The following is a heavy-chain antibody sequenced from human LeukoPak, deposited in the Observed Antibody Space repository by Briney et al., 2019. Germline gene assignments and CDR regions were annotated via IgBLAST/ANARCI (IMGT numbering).Heavy chain of an antibody. V-gene: IGHV3-30*02. CDR3: AKESDYGDFPGD. D-gene: IGHD4-17*01. CDR2: IRYDGSNK. CDR1: GFTFSDYY. Sequence: GGSLRLSCAASGFTFSDYYMSWIRQAPGKGLEWVAFIRYDGSNKYYADSVKGRFTISRDNSKNTLYLQMNSLRAEDTAVYYCAKESDYGDFPGDWGQGTLVTVSS. J-gene: IGHJ4*02.